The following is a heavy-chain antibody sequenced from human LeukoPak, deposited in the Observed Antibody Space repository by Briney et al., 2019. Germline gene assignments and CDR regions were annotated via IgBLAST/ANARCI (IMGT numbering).Heavy chain of an antibody. D-gene: IGHD2-2*01. Sequence: ASVTVSCTASGYTFTGYYMHWVRQAPGQGLEWMGRINPNSGGTNYAQKFQGRVTMTRDTSISTAYMELSRLRSDDTAVYYCARRRNYCSSTSCPYYYYGMDVWGQGTTVTVSS. J-gene: IGHJ6*02. V-gene: IGHV1-2*06. CDR3: ARRRNYCSSTSCPYYYYGMDV. CDR1: GYTFTGYY. CDR2: INPNSGGT.